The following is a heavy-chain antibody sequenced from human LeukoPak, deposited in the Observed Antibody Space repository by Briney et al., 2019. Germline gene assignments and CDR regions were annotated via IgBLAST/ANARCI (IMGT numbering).Heavy chain of an antibody. CDR2: INHSGST. CDR3: ARHFPLLWFGGSTWDY. V-gene: IGHV4-34*01. CDR1: GGSISSYY. D-gene: IGHD3-10*01. J-gene: IGHJ4*02. Sequence: PSETLSLTCTVSGGSISSYYWSWIRQPPGKGLEWIGEINHSGSTNYNPSLKSRVTISVDTSKNQFSLKLSSVTAADTAVYYCARHFPLLWFGGSTWDYWGQGTLVTVSS.